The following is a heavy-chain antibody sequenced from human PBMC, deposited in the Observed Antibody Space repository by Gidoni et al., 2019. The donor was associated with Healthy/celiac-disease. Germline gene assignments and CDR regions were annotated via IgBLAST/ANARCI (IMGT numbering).Heavy chain of an antibody. V-gene: IGHV4-59*01. D-gene: IGHD4-17*01. J-gene: IGHJ1*01. CDR2: IYYSGST. CDR1: GGSISSYY. Sequence: QVQLQESGPGLVKPSETLSLTCTVSGGSISSYYWSWIRQPPGKGLEWIGYIYYSGSTNYNPSLKSRVTISVDTSKNQFSLKLSSVTAADTAVYYCARGATVTTDKYFQHWGQGTLVTVSS. CDR3: ARGATVTTDKYFQH.